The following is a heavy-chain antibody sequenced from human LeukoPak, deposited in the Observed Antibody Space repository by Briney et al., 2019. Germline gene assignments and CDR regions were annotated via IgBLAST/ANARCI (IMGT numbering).Heavy chain of an antibody. J-gene: IGHJ5*02. Sequence: SETLSLTCTVSGVSISSGSYYWSWIRQPAGKGLEWIGRIYTSGSTNYNPSLKSRVTISVDTSKNQFSLKLSSVTAADTAIYFCARGRYCGGDCLPSWFDPWGQGTLVTVSS. CDR3: ARGRYCGGDCLPSWFDP. V-gene: IGHV4-61*02. D-gene: IGHD2-21*02. CDR2: IYTSGST. CDR1: GVSISSGSYY.